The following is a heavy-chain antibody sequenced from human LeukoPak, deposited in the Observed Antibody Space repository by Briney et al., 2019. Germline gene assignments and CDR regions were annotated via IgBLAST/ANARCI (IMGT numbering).Heavy chain of an antibody. CDR2: ISSSSSYI. Sequence: GGSLRLSCAASGFTFSSHSMNWVRQAPGKGLEWVSSISSSSSYIYYADSVKGRFTISRDNAKNSLYLQMNSLRAEDTAVYYCARDEAPNGASRYWGQGTLVTVSS. D-gene: IGHD2-8*01. J-gene: IGHJ4*02. V-gene: IGHV3-21*01. CDR3: ARDEAPNGASRY. CDR1: GFTFSSHS.